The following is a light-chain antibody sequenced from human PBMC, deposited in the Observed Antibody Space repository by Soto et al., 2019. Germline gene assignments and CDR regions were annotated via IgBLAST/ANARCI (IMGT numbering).Light chain of an antibody. CDR3: QQYGSSPYT. CDR2: DAS. Sequence: ETVLTQSPGTLSLSPGERATLSCRASQSVSSNYLAWYQQKPGQAPRLLVFDASSRATAIPDRFSGSGSGTDFTLTISRLEPEDFAVYYCQQYGSSPYTFGQGTKLDLK. CDR1: QSVSSNY. V-gene: IGKV3-20*01. J-gene: IGKJ2*01.